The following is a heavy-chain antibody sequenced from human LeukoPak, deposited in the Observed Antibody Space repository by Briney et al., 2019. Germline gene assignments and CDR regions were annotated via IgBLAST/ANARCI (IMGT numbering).Heavy chain of an antibody. CDR3: ARKADDAFDI. CDR2: INPNSGGT. Sequence: ASVKVSCKASGGTFSSYAISWVRQAPGQGLEWMGWINPNSGGTNYAQKFQGRVTMTRDTSISTAYMELSRLRSDDTAVYYCARKADDAFDIWGQGTMVTVSS. V-gene: IGHV1-2*02. CDR1: GGTFSSYA. J-gene: IGHJ3*02.